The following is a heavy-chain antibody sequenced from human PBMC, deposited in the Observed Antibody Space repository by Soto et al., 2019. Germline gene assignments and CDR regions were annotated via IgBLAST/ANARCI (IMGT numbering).Heavy chain of an antibody. J-gene: IGHJ3*02. D-gene: IGHD7-27*01. V-gene: IGHV3-23*01. CDR3: GKGNSKWGTGDAFDI. CDR1: VFTFNNYA. Sequence: PGGSLRLGCAASVFTFNNYALNWVRQAPGKGLEWVSSISGTGGSTFYAGSAKGRFTISRDNSKNTLFLQMTSLRAEDTAVYYCGKGNSKWGTGDAFDIWGQGTMVTVSS. CDR2: ISGTGGST.